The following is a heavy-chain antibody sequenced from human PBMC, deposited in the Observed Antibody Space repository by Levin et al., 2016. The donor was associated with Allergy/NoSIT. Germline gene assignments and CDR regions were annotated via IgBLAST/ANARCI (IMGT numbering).Heavy chain of an antibody. CDR2: IYYSGST. D-gene: IGHD3-22*01. V-gene: IGHV4-59*01. J-gene: IGHJ4*02. CDR1: GGSISSYY. CDR3: ARVTRYYDSSGYYYVPGHHDY. Sequence: SETLSLTCTVSGGSISSYYWSWIWQPPGKGLEWIGYIYYSGSTNYNPSLKSRVTISVDTSKNQFSLKLSSVTAADTAVYYCARVTRYYDSSGYYYVPGHHDYWGQGTLVTVSS.